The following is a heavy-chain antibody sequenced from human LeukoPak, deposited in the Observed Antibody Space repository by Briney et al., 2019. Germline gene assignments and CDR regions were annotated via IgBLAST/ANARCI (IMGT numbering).Heavy chain of an antibody. CDR1: GFTFSSYW. CDR3: ARDALGYSSGWYPPNNWFDP. CDR2: INSDGSST. J-gene: IGHJ5*02. D-gene: IGHD6-19*01. Sequence: GGSLRLSCAASGFTFSSYWMHWVRQAPGKGLVWVSRINSDGSSTSYADSVKGRFTTSRDNAKNTLYLQMNSLRAEDTAVYYCARDALGYSSGWYPPNNWFDPWGQGTLVTVSS. V-gene: IGHV3-74*01.